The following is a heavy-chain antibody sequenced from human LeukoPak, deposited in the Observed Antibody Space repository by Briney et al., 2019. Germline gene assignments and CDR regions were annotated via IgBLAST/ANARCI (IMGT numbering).Heavy chain of an antibody. J-gene: IGHJ4*02. V-gene: IGHV3-23*01. CDR2: ISGTGFTT. CDR1: GFTLSTYA. D-gene: IGHD1-20*01. CDR3: AKDGYNWIAFDD. Sequence: PGGSLGLSCAASGFTLSTYAMHWVRQAPGKGLEWVAYISGTGFTTYYADSVKGRFTISSDSSKNTLFLQMNSLRAEDTAIYYCAKDGYNWIAFDDWGQGTLVTVSS.